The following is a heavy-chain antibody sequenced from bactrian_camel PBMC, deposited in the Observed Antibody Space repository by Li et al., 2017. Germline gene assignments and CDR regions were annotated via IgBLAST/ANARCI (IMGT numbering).Heavy chain of an antibody. J-gene: IGHJ4*01. D-gene: IGHD2*01. CDR3: ASDLMTWSTGSFDY. CDR1: GFTFSSYW. CDR2: VSSAGGST. Sequence: VQLVESGGGTVQPEGSLRLSCAVSGFTFSSYWMYWVRQAPGKGLEWVSTVSSAGGSTYYSDSVKGRFTISRDNAKNTLYLQLSSMKTEDTAMYYCASDLMTWSTGSFDYWGQGTQVTVS. V-gene: IGHV3S1*01.